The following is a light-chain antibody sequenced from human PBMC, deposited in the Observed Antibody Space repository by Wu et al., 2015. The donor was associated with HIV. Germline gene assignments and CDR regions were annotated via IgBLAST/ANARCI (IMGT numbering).Light chain of an antibody. CDR2: GTY. CDR1: QAISKNH. CDR3: QCVEG. J-gene: IGKJ2*03. V-gene: IGKV3-20*01. Sequence: TQSPGTLSVSPGERATLFCRPSQAISKNHLAWYRQKSGQPPKLLMTGTYERASGVPDRFVGSGSGTNYTLTINKVEAEDFAVYFCQCVEGFGQGTKLEMK.